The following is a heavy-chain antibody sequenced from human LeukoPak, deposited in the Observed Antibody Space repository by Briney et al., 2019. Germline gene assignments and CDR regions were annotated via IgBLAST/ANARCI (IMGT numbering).Heavy chain of an antibody. CDR1: GYTFTGYY. V-gene: IGHV1-2*02. D-gene: IGHD3-3*01. Sequence: ASVKVSCKGSGYTFTGYYMHWVRQAPGQGLEWMGWINPNSGGTNYAQKFQGRVTMTRDTSISTAYMELSRLRSDDTAVYYCARGPVGGRFLEPVKGWFDPWGQGTLVTVSS. CDR3: ARGPVGGRFLEPVKGWFDP. CDR2: INPNSGGT. J-gene: IGHJ5*02.